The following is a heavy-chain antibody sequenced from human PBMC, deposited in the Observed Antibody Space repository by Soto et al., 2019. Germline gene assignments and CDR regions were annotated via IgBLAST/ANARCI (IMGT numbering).Heavy chain of an antibody. CDR1: GYTFTSYT. J-gene: IGHJ4*02. D-gene: IGHD2-21*02. Sequence: QVQLVQSGAEVKKPGASVKLSCKASGYTFTSYTIYWLRQAPGERPESVGWIHAGNGHTKYSQTFRDRGTITPDTSATTVYMELSSLTSGDTAIYYCAVETGDSPYNLDSWGQGAMVTVAS. CDR2: IHAGNGHT. V-gene: IGHV1-3*01. CDR3: AVETGDSPYNLDS.